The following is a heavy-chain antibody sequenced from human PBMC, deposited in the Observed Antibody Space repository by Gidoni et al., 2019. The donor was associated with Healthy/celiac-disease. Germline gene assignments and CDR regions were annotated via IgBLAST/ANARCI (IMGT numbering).Heavy chain of an antibody. CDR1: GFSLSTSGVG. CDR2: IYWADDK. CDR3: AHRREYYDSSGYVFDY. D-gene: IGHD3-22*01. V-gene: IGHV2-5*02. J-gene: IGHJ4*02. Sequence: QITLKESGPTLVKPTQTLTLTCTFSGFSLSTSGVGVGWIRKPPEKALEWLALIYWADDKRYSPSLKSRLTITKNTSKNQVVRTMTNMDPVDTAKYYCAHRREYYDSSGYVFDYWGQGTLVTVSS.